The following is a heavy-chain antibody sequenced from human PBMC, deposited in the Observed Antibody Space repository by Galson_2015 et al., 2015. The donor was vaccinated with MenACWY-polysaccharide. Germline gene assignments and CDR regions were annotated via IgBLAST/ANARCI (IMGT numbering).Heavy chain of an antibody. CDR3: ARVEKYSGSFYILY. CDR2: IYHSGTT. Sequence: SETLSLTCAVSGYSISSGYYWGWIRQPPGKGLEWIGSIYHSGTTYYNPSLKSRVTISVDTSKNQFSLKLSSVTAADTAVYYCARVEKYSGSFYILYWGQGTLVTVPS. CDR1: GYSISSGYY. D-gene: IGHD1-26*01. J-gene: IGHJ4*02. V-gene: IGHV4-38-2*01.